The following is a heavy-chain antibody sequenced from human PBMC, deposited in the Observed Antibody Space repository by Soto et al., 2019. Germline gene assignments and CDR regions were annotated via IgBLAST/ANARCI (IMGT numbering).Heavy chain of an antibody. Sequence: QVQLVESGGGGVQPGRSLRLSCAASGFTFIKYGIHWVRQAPGKGLEWVAAISYDGSNQYYGDSVKGRFTISRDHAKNTLYLQMNSLRAEDSAVYFWARMGASYFYYLDVCGEGTTVTVSS. D-gene: IGHD3-16*01. V-gene: IGHV3-30*03. J-gene: IGHJ6*03. CDR2: ISYDGSNQ. CDR1: GFTFIKYG. CDR3: ARMGASYFYYLDV.